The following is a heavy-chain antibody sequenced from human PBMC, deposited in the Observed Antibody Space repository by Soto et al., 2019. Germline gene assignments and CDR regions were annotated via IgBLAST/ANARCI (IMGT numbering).Heavy chain of an antibody. V-gene: IGHV3-64D*06. J-gene: IGHJ3*02. CDR1: GFTFSSYA. Sequence: GGSLRLSCSASGFTFSSYAMHWVRQAPGKGLEYVSAISSNGGSTYYADSVKGRFTISRDNSKNTLYLQMSSLRAEDTAVYYCVKGRDYDFWSGPFGIWGQGTMVTVSS. CDR3: VKGRDYDFWSGPFGI. D-gene: IGHD3-3*01. CDR2: ISSNGGST.